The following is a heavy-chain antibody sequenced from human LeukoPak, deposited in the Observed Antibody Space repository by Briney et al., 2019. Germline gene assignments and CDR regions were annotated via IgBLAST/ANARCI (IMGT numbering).Heavy chain of an antibody. D-gene: IGHD3-16*02. Sequence: PGGSLRLSCAASGFTFSSYWMSWVRQAPGKGLEWVANIKQDGSEKYYVDSVKGRFTISRDNAKNSLYLQMNSLRAEDTAVYYCARLYYDYVWGSYRYHPVFFDYWGQGTLVTVSS. CDR3: ARLYYDYVWGSYRYHPVFFDY. CDR2: IKQDGSEK. CDR1: GFTFSSYW. J-gene: IGHJ4*02. V-gene: IGHV3-7*01.